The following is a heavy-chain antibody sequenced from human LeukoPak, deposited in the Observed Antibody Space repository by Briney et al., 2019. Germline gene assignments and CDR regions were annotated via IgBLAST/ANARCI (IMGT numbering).Heavy chain of an antibody. V-gene: IGHV3-30-3*01. CDR1: GFTFSNYA. J-gene: IGHJ4*02. D-gene: IGHD3-10*01. Sequence: SGGSLRLSCAASGFTFSNYAMHWVRQAPGKGLEWVAVISYDGNNKYYADSVKGRFTISRDNSKNTLYLQMNSLRAEDTAVYYCARDRLVRGVVEPDYWGQGTLVTVSS. CDR3: ARDRLVRGVVEPDY. CDR2: ISYDGNNK.